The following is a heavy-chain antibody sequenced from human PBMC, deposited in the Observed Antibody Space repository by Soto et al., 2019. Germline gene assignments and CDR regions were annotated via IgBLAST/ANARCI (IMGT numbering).Heavy chain of an antibody. Sequence: QVQLVQSGAEVLKPGASVRVSCKASGYTFTSYGISWVRQAPGQGLEWMGWISAYSSNKNYAQKLQGRVTMTTDTPASTAYMDLRSLRSDDTAVYYCARDRKGLGELRTWGQGTLVTVSS. V-gene: IGHV1-18*01. CDR1: GYTFTSYG. J-gene: IGHJ5*02. CDR2: ISAYSSNK. CDR3: ARDRKGLGELRT. D-gene: IGHD3-10*01.